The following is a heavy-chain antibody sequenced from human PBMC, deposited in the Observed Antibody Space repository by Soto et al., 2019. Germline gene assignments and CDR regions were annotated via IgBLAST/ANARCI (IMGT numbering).Heavy chain of an antibody. CDR1: GFTFSDYY. V-gene: IGHV3-11*06. D-gene: IGHD2-8*01. J-gene: IGHJ4*02. CDR3: ARVVRLMLYSDY. CDR2: IGPSSSYT. Sequence: GGSLRLSCAASGFTFSDYYMSWIRQAPGKGLEWVSYIGPSSSYTNYADSVKGRFTISRDNIKNSLYLQMNSLRAEDTAVYYCARVVRLMLYSDYWGQGTLVTVSS.